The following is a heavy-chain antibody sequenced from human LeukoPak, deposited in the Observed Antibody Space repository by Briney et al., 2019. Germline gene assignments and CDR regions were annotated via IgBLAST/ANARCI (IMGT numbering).Heavy chain of an antibody. CDR1: GGSISGYS. Sequence: PSETLSLTCTVSGGSISGYSWTWIRQPPGQGLEWIGYFHNSRTTSYNPSLTGRVTISVDTAMDQISLKLTSVTAADTAVYYCARAAWEKGVPDHWGQGTLVTVSS. CDR3: ARAAWEKGVPDH. J-gene: IGHJ5*02. CDR2: FHNSRTT. D-gene: IGHD1-26*01. V-gene: IGHV4-59*01.